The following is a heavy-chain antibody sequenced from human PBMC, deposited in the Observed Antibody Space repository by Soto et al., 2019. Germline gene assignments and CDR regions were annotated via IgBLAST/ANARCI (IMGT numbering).Heavy chain of an antibody. CDR1: GFTFSSYA. Sequence: GGSLRLSCAASGFTFSSYAMHWVRQAPGKGLEWVAVISYDGSNKYYTDSVKGRFTISRDNSKNTLYLQMNSLRAEDTAVYYCARGRVAGTNYYYGMDVWGQGTTVTVS. CDR3: ARGRVAGTNYYYGMDV. V-gene: IGHV3-30-3*01. CDR2: ISYDGSNK. J-gene: IGHJ6*02. D-gene: IGHD6-19*01.